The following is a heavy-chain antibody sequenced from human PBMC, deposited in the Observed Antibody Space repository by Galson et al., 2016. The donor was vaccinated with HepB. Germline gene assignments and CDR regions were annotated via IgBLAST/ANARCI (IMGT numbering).Heavy chain of an antibody. J-gene: IGHJ4*02. CDR1: GYTFTSYG. CDR3: ARWYYYDSSGYYSGYFDY. Sequence: SVKVSCKASGYTFTSYGISWVRQAPGQGLEWMGWISAYNGNTNYAQNLQGRVTMTTDTSTSTAYMELRSLRSDDTAVYYCARWYYYDSSGYYSGYFDYWGQGTLVTVSS. D-gene: IGHD3-22*01. CDR2: ISAYNGNT. V-gene: IGHV1-18*04.